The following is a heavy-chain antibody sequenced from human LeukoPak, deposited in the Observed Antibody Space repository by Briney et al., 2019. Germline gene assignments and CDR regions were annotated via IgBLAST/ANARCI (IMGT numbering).Heavy chain of an antibody. J-gene: IGHJ4*02. D-gene: IGHD3-10*01. CDR1: GFTFSSYG. Sequence: GGSLRLSCAASGFTFSSYGMHWVRQAPGKGLEWVAYIRFDGSDKYYADSVKGRFTISRDDSKNTLYLQMNSLRAEDTAVYYCAKDRGIISDYWGQGTLVTVSS. V-gene: IGHV3-30*02. CDR2: IRFDGSDK. CDR3: AKDRGIISDY.